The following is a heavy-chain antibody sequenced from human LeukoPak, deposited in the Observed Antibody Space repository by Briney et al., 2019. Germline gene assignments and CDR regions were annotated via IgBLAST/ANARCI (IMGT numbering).Heavy chain of an antibody. J-gene: IGHJ3*02. V-gene: IGHV1-2*02. CDR1: GYTFTGYY. D-gene: IGHD4-23*01. Sequence: ASVKVSCKASGYTFTGYYMHWVRQAPGQGLEWMGWINPNSGGTNYAQKFQGRVTMTRDTSISTAYMELSRLRSDDTAVYYCAGLETVVTEGPYDAFDIWGQGTMVTVSS. CDR3: AGLETVVTEGPYDAFDI. CDR2: INPNSGGT.